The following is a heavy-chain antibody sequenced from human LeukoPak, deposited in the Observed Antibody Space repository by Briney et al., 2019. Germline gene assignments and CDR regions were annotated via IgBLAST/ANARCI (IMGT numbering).Heavy chain of an antibody. Sequence: GGSLRLSCAASGFTFSSYAMSWVRQAPGKGLEWVSSISSSSSYIYYADSVKGRFTISRDNAKNSLYLQMNSLRAEDTAVYYCARRSPLVAVITAHYYDYWGQGTLVTVSS. CDR1: GFTFSSYA. V-gene: IGHV3-21*01. D-gene: IGHD2-21*01. CDR3: ARRSPLVAVITAHYYDY. J-gene: IGHJ4*02. CDR2: ISSSSSYI.